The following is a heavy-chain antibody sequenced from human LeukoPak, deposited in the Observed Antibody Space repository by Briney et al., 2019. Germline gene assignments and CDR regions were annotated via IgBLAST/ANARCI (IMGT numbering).Heavy chain of an antibody. CDR3: ASALRDGYNDAFNI. J-gene: IGHJ3*02. Sequence: GESLKISCKGSGYSFTSYWIVWVRQMPGKGLEWMGIIHPGDSDIRYSPSFQGQVTISADKSISTAYLQWSSLKASDTAMYYCASALRDGYNDAFNIWGQGTMVTVSS. CDR1: GYSFTSYW. CDR2: IHPGDSDI. D-gene: IGHD5-24*01. V-gene: IGHV5-51*01.